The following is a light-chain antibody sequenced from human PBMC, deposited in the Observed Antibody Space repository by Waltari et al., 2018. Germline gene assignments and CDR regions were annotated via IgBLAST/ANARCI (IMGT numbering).Light chain of an antibody. J-gene: IGLJ2*01. Sequence: SSELTQDPAVSVALGQTVRITCQGDSLRSYDASWYQQKPGQAPILVIYGKDTRPPGVPDRFSGSTSGNTASLTITGSQAEDEADYYCHSRVVSNVRGAFGGGTKLTVL. CDR2: GKD. CDR1: SLRSYD. V-gene: IGLV3-19*01. CDR3: HSRVVSNVRGA.